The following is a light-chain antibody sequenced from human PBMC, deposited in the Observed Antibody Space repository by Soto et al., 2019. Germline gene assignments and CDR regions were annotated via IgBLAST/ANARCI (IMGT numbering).Light chain of an antibody. CDR3: SSYAGSTYL. J-gene: IGLJ1*01. CDR2: EVS. V-gene: IGLV2-8*01. Sequence: QSALTQPPSASGSPGQSVTISCTGTSSDVGGYNYVSWYQQHPGKAPKLMIYEVSKRPSGVPDRFSGSKSGNTASLTVSRPQAEDDADYYCSSYAGSTYLIGSRTKVTVL. CDR1: SSDVGGYNY.